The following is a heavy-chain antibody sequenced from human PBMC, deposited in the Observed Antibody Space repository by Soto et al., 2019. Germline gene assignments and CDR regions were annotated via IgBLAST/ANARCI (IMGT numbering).Heavy chain of an antibody. CDR1: GYTFTSYD. J-gene: IGHJ4*02. V-gene: IGHV1-8*01. Sequence: ASVKVSCKASGYTFTSYDINCVRQATGQGLGWMGWMNPNSGNTGYAQKLQGRVTMTTDTSTSTAYMELRSLRSDDTAVYYCARDHVAVAGFDYWGQGTLVTVSS. CDR2: MNPNSGNT. D-gene: IGHD6-19*01. CDR3: ARDHVAVAGFDY.